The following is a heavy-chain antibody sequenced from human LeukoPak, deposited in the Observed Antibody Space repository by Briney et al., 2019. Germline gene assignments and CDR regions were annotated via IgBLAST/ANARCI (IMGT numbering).Heavy chain of an antibody. CDR1: GGSISSYY. V-gene: IGHV4-59*01. CDR3: ARGPGETYYYDSSGYPLDY. J-gene: IGHJ4*02. D-gene: IGHD3-22*01. CDR2: IYYSGST. Sequence: PSETLSLTCTVSGGSISSYYWSWIRQPPGKGLEWIGYIYYSGSTNYNPSLKSRVTISVGTSKNQFSLKLSSVTAADTAVYYCARGPGETYYYDSSGYPLDYWGQGTLVTVSS.